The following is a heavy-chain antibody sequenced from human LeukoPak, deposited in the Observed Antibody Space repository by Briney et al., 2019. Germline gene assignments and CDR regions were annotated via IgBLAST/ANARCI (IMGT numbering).Heavy chain of an antibody. CDR3: ARDIAAATVGYYYYYGMDV. CDR2: ISSSSSYI. V-gene: IGHV3-21*01. D-gene: IGHD6-6*01. Sequence: PGGSLRLSCAASGFTFSSYSMNWVRQAPGKGLEWVSSISSSSSYIYHADSVKGRFTISRDNAKNSLYLQMNSLRAEDTAVYYCARDIAAATVGYYYYYGMDVWGQGTTVTVSS. CDR1: GFTFSSYS. J-gene: IGHJ6*02.